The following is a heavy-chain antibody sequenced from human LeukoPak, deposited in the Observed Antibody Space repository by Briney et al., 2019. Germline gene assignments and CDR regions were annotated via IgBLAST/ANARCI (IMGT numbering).Heavy chain of an antibody. Sequence: SSVKVSCKASGGTFSSYAISWVRQAPGQGLEWMGGIIPIFGTANYAQKFQGRVTITADESTSTAYMELSSLRSEDTAVYYCARGPLLDYYYYMDAWGKGTTVTVSS. V-gene: IGHV1-69*01. D-gene: IGHD2-15*01. J-gene: IGHJ6*03. CDR2: IIPIFGTA. CDR3: ARGPLLDYYYYMDA. CDR1: GGTFSSYA.